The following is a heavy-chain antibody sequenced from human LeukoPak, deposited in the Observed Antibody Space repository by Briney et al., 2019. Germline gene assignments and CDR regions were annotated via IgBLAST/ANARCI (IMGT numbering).Heavy chain of an antibody. J-gene: IGHJ4*02. V-gene: IGHV1-69*06. CDR2: IIPIFGTA. Sequence: PSASVKVSCKASGYSFTNYAISWVRQAPGQGLEWMGGIIPIFGTANYAQKFQGRVTITADKSTSTAYMELSSLRSEDTAVYYCARESYSNDNGGGYWGQGTLVTVSS. CDR1: GYSFTNYA. D-gene: IGHD4-11*01. CDR3: ARESYSNDNGGGY.